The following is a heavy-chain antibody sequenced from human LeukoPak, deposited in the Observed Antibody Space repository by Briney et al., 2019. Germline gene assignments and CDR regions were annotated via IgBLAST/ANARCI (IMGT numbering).Heavy chain of an antibody. CDR1: GGSFSGYY. J-gene: IGHJ4*02. CDR2: INHSGST. V-gene: IGHV4-34*01. Sequence: SETLSLTFAVYGGSFSGYYWSWIRQPPGKGLEWIGEINHSGSTNYNPSLKSRVTISVDTSKNQFSLKLSSVTAADTAVYYCARMPKHITILGVVAITPVWGQGTLVSVSS. D-gene: IGHD3-3*01. CDR3: ARMPKHITILGVVAITPV.